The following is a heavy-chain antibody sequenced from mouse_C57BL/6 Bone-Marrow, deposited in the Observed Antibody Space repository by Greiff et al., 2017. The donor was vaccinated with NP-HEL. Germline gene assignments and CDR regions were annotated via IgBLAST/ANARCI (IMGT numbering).Heavy chain of an antibody. V-gene: IGHV1-20*01. Sequence: EVQLKESGPELVKPGDSVKISCKASGYSFTGYFMNWVMQSHGKSLEWIGRINPYNGDTFYNQKFKGKATLTVDKSSSTAHMELRSLTSEDSAVYYCANGYWFAYWGQGTLVTVSA. D-gene: IGHD2-2*01. CDR3: ANGYWFAY. CDR2: INPYNGDT. CDR1: GYSFTGYF. J-gene: IGHJ3*01.